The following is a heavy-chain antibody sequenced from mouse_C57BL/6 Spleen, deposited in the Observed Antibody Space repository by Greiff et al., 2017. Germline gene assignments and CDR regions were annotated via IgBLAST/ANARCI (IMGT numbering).Heavy chain of an antibody. Sequence: QVQLQQPGAELVKPGASVKLSCKASGYTFTSYWMHWVKQRPGQGLEWIGMIHPNSGSTNYNEKFKSKATLTVDKSSSTAYMQLSSLTSEDSAVYYCARSDGSSYFDYWGQGTTLTVSS. CDR2: IHPNSGST. CDR1: GYTFTSYW. V-gene: IGHV1-64*01. CDR3: ARSDGSSYFDY. D-gene: IGHD1-1*01. J-gene: IGHJ2*01.